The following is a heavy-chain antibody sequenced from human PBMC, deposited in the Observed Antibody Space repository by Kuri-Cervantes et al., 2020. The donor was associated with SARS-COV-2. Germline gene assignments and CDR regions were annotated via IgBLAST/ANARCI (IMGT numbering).Heavy chain of an antibody. Sequence: GESLKISCAASGFNSSSTDMHWVRQAPGKGLEWVGRIKSKTDGGTTDYAAPVKGRFTISRDDSKNTLYLQMNSLKTEDTAVYYCTTELRYYYDSSGYQFDYWGQGTLVTVSS. CDR2: IKSKTDGGTT. V-gene: IGHV3-15*01. J-gene: IGHJ4*02. D-gene: IGHD3-22*01. CDR1: GFNSSSTD. CDR3: TTELRYYYDSSGYQFDY.